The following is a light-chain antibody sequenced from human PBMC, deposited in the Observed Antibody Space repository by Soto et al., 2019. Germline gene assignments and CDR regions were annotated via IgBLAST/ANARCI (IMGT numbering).Light chain of an antibody. CDR2: GAS. V-gene: IGKV3-20*01. J-gene: IGKJ2*01. Sequence: EVVLTQSPHTLSLSPGERATLSCWASQSLRSSYLAWYQRKPGQAPRLLMFGASRGATGIPDRFNGSGSGTDFILTISRLEPEDVAVYYCQHHGTTPYTFGQGTVLEIK. CDR3: QHHGTTPYT. CDR1: QSLRSSY.